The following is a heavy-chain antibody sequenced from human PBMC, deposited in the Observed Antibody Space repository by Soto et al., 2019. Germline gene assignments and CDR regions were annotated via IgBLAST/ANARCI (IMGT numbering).Heavy chain of an antibody. D-gene: IGHD1-26*01. V-gene: IGHV3-23*01. Sequence: EVQLLESEGGLVQPGGSLRLSCAASGFTFSSYAMSWVRQAPGKGLEWVSGISRSGGSTYYADSVKGRFTISRDNSKNTLYLQMNSLTAEDTAVYYCAKRGDSGHYPELDYWGQGTLVTVSS. CDR1: GFTFSSYA. CDR2: ISRSGGST. CDR3: AKRGDSGHYPELDY. J-gene: IGHJ4*02.